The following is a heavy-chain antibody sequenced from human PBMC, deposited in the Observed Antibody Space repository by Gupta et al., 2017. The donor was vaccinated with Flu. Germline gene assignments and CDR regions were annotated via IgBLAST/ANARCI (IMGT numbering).Heavy chain of an antibody. V-gene: IGHV3-15*01. J-gene: IGHJ4*02. CDR1: GFTFSNTW. CDR2: IKAYIHGGKT. CDR3: VKEPHFDY. Sequence: EVQLVESGGDLVKPGQSLRLSCAASGFTFSNTWMSWVRQAPGKGLEWVGRIKAYIHGGKTDYAAPVKGRFTVSRDDSKNMLFLEMNSLKTEDTAVYFCVKEPHFDYWGQGTLGTVAS.